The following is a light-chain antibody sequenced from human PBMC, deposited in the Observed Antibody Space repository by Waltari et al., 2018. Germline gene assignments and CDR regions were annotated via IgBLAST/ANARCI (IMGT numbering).Light chain of an antibody. CDR1: QSVSTF. CDR2: AAS. CDR3: QESMTSPRFT. J-gene: IGKJ4*01. Sequence: DIQITQSPSSLFASVGDSVTISFRASQSVSTFLNWYQHKTGKAPRLLIYAASTLSSGVPSRFSGSGSGKDFTLKISGLQSDDIAVYYGQESMTSPRFTFGGGTKVQIK. V-gene: IGKV1-39*01.